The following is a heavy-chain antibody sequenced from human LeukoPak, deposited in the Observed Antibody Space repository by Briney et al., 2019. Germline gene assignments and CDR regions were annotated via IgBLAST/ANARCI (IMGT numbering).Heavy chain of an antibody. V-gene: IGHV4-34*01. J-gene: IGHJ4*02. CDR3: ARGVFDYGDYDY. Sequence: SETLSLTCAVYGGSFSGYYWSWIRQPPGKGLEWIGEINHSGSTNYNLSLKSRVTISVDTSKNQFSLKLSSVTAADTAVYYCARGVFDYGDYDYWGQGTLVTVSS. CDR2: INHSGST. CDR1: GGSFSGYY. D-gene: IGHD4-17*01.